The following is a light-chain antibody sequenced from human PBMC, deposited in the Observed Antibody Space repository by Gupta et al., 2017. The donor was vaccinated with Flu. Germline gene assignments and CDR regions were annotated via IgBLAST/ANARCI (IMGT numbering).Light chain of an antibody. CDR2: GAS. V-gene: IGKV3-15*01. CDR3: LQYNKFWT. J-gene: IGKJ1*01. Sequence: SQATLSVSPGERATLSCRASQSISSNLAWYQQRPGQAPRLLIYGASTRATGITARFSGSGSGTEFTLTVSSLQSEDFAVYFCLQYNKFWTFGQGTKVEIK. CDR1: QSISSN.